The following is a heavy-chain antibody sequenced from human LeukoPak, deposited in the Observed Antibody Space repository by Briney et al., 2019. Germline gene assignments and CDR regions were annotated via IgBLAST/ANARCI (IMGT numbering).Heavy chain of an antibody. CDR3: ARDRTDHYDSVAYYPNWFDS. J-gene: IGHJ5*01. CDR2: ISPNNGAT. CDR1: GYTFNAHY. Sequence: ASVRVSCKASGYTFNAHYIHWVRQAPGQGLEWMGWISPNNGATHFAQRFQGRVTMIKDTTITTVYMQLNKLRSDDTAVFYCARDRTDHYDSVAYYPNWFDSWGQGTLVTVSS. V-gene: IGHV1-2*02. D-gene: IGHD3-22*01.